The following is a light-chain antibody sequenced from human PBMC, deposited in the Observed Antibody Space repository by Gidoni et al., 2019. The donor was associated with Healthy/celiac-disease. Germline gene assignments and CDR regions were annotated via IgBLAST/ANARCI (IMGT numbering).Light chain of an antibody. CDR2: AAS. CDR1: QGISNY. J-gene: IGKJ1*01. Sequence: DIQMTQSPSSLCASVGDRVTITCRASQGISNYLAWYQHIPGKVPKLMIYAASTLQSGVPSRFSGSVSGTDFTLTISSLQPEDVATYYCQKYNSAPWTFGQGTKVEIK. CDR3: QKYNSAPWT. V-gene: IGKV1-27*01.